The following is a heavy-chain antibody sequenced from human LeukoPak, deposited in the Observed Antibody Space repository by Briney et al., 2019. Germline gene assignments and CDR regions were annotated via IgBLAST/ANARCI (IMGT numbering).Heavy chain of an antibody. CDR1: GFTFSSYG. CDR2: ISGSGGST. CDR3: AKVSRPLGYFQH. V-gene: IGHV3-23*01. Sequence: GGSLRLSCAASGFTFSSYGMSWVRQAPGKGLEWVSAISGSGGSTYYADSVKGRFTISRDNSKNTLYLQMNSLRAEDTAVYYCAKVSRPLGYFQHWGQGTLVTVSS. D-gene: IGHD7-27*01. J-gene: IGHJ1*01.